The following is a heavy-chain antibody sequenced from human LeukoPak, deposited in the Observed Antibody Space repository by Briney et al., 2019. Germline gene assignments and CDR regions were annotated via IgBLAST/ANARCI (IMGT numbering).Heavy chain of an antibody. CDR2: IHPEGNEK. V-gene: IGHV3-7*04. Sequence: GGSLRLSCAASGFTFSSYSMNWVRQAPGKGLEWVANIHPEGNEKYHVESVKGRFTISGDNTKNLLFLQMNGLRVEDTAVYYCARGDAFSGDHWGQGTLVTVSS. J-gene: IGHJ4*02. CDR1: GFTFSSYS. CDR3: ARGDAFSGDH.